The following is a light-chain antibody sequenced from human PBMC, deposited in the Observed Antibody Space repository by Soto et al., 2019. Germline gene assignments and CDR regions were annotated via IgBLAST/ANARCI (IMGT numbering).Light chain of an antibody. V-gene: IGLV2-14*01. CDR1: SSDVGGYNY. CDR2: DVS. CDR3: SSYTSSSLYV. J-gene: IGLJ1*01. Sequence: QSALTQPASVSGSPGQSITISCTGTSSDVGGYNYVSWYPQLPGKAPKLMIYDVSDRPSGVSNRFSGSKSGNTASLTISGLQAEDEADYYCSSYTSSSLYVFVTGTKVTVL.